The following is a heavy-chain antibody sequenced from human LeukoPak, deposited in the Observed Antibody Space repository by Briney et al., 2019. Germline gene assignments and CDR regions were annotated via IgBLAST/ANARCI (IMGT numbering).Heavy chain of an antibody. CDR3: TTDLEGAWYGDSAGNFDY. CDR2: IKSKTDGGTT. Sequence: GGSLRLSCAASGFTFDNAWMNWVRQAPGKGLEWVGRIKSKTDGGTTDYAAPVKGRFTISRDDSKNTLYLQMNSLKTEDTAVYYCTTDLEGAWYGDSAGNFDYWGQGTLVTVSS. J-gene: IGHJ4*02. CDR1: GFTFDNAW. V-gene: IGHV3-15*07. D-gene: IGHD4-17*01.